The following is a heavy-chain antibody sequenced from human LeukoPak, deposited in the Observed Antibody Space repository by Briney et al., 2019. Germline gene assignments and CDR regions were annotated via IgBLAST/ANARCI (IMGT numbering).Heavy chain of an antibody. D-gene: IGHD3-22*01. Sequence: SETLSLTCTVSGGSISSSSYYWGWIRQPPGKGLEWIGSIYYSGSTYYNPSLKSRVTISVDTSKNQFSLKLSSVTAADTAVYYCARHFYYYDSSGYYQPYYYYYYMDVWGKGTTVTISS. J-gene: IGHJ6*03. CDR3: ARHFYYYDSSGYYQPYYYYYYMDV. CDR1: GGSISSSSYY. CDR2: IYYSGST. V-gene: IGHV4-39*01.